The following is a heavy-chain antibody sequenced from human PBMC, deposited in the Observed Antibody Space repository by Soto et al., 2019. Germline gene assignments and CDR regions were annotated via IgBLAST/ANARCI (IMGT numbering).Heavy chain of an antibody. D-gene: IGHD6-19*01. CDR3: AREYSSGFAVFDWFDP. CDR1: GGSFSGYY. V-gene: IGHV4-59*01. Sequence: SETLSLTCAVYGGSFSGYYWSWIRQPPGKGLEWIGYIYYSGSTNYNPSLKSRVTISVDTSKNQFSLKLSSVTAADTAVYYCAREYSSGFAVFDWFDPWGQGTLVTVS. CDR2: IYYSGST. J-gene: IGHJ5*02.